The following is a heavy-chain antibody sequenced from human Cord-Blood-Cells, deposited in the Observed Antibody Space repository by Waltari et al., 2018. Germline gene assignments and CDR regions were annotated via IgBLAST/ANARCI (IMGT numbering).Heavy chain of an antibody. V-gene: IGHV5-51*01. CDR3: ARHAMSYSGSYYALDY. J-gene: IGHJ4*02. CDR1: GYSFTSYW. D-gene: IGHD1-26*01. Sequence: EVQLVQSGAEVKKPGESLKISCKGSGYSFTSYWIGRVRQMPGKGLEWMGIIYPGDSDTRYSPSFQGQVTISADKSISTAYLQWSSLKASDTAMYYCARHAMSYSGSYYALDYWGQGTLVTVSS. CDR2: IYPGDSDT.